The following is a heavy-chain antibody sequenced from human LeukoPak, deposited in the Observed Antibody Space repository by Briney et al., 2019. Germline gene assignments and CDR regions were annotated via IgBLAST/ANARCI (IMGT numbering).Heavy chain of an antibody. CDR1: GGSINSYY. CDR2: IYYSGST. Sequence: PSETLSLTCTVSGGSINSYYWSWIRQPPGKGLEWIGYIYYSGSTKYNPSLESRVTISVDTSKNQFSLKLSSVTAADTAVYYCARALRSSVTHYYMDVWGKGTTVTVSS. CDR3: ARALRSSVTHYYMDV. V-gene: IGHV4-59*01. D-gene: IGHD6-6*01. J-gene: IGHJ6*03.